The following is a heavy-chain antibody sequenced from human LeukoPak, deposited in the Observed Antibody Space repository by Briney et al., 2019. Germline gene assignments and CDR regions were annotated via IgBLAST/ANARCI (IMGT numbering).Heavy chain of an antibody. CDR3: ARSIAAAVLDY. J-gene: IGHJ4*02. Sequence: ASVKVSSKASGGTFSSYAISWVRQAPGQGLEWMGRIIPILGIANYAQKFQGRVTITADKSTSTAYMELSSLRSEDTAVYYCARSIAAAVLDYWGQGTLVTVSS. CDR2: IIPILGIA. V-gene: IGHV1-69*04. D-gene: IGHD6-13*01. CDR1: GGTFSSYA.